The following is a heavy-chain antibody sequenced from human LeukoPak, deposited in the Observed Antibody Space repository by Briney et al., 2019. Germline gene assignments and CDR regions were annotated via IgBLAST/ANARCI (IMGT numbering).Heavy chain of an antibody. CDR1: GYTFTSYG. CDR3: ARESIVVPAAISYLYYYGMDV. V-gene: IGHV1-18*01. Sequence: ASVKVSCKASGYTFTSYGISWVRQAPGQGLEWMGWISAYNGNTNYAQKLQGRVTTTTDTSTSTAYMELRSLRSDDTAVYYCARESIVVPAAISYLYYYGMDVWGQGTTVTVSS. CDR2: ISAYNGNT. J-gene: IGHJ6*02. D-gene: IGHD2-2*02.